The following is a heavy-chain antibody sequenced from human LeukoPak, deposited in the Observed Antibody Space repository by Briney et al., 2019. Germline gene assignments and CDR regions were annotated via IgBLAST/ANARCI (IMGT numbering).Heavy chain of an antibody. CDR1: GFTFSSYA. Sequence: PGGSLRLPCAASGFTFSSYAMHWVRQAPGKGLEGVTVIPYDGTNKYYTDSVKGRFTISRDNSKNTLYLQMNSLRAEDTAVYYCARDHYHKIHSVMVTAPDYWGQGTLVIVSS. D-gene: IGHD2-21*02. CDR2: IPYDGTNK. V-gene: IGHV3-30*04. J-gene: IGHJ4*02. CDR3: ARDHYHKIHSVMVTAPDY.